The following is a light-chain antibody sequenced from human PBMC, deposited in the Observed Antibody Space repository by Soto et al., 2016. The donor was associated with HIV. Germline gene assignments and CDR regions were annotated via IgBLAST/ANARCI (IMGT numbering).Light chain of an antibody. CDR3: QQTYNTRMYT. V-gene: IGKV1-39*01. CDR2: AAS. Sequence: DIQMTQSPSTLSASVGDGVTITCRASQSISSWLAWYQQKPGKAPKLLIYAASSLQSGVPSRFSGSESGTDFTLTISSLQPEDFATYYCQQTYNTRMYTFGQGTKLEIK. CDR1: QSISSW. J-gene: IGKJ2*01.